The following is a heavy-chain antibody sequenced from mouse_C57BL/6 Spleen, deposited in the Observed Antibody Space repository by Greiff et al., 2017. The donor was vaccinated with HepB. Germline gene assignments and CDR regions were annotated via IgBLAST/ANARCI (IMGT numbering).Heavy chain of an antibody. J-gene: IGHJ1*03. CDR2: INPSTGGT. V-gene: IGHV1-42*01. Sequence: VQLKQSGPELVKPGASVKISCKASGYSFTGYYMNWVKQSPEKSLEWIGEINPSTGGTTYNQKFKAKATLTVDKSSSTAYMQLKSLTSEDSAVYYCARRARDCSSYVYFGVGGTGTTVTVSS. CDR1: GYSFTGYY. CDR3: ARRARDCSSYVYFGV. D-gene: IGHD1-1*01.